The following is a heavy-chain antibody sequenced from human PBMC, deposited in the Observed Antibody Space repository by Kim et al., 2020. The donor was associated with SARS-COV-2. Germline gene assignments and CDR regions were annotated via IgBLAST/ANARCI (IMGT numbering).Heavy chain of an antibody. D-gene: IGHD2-15*01. V-gene: IGHV3-30*07. CDR3: ARDGGGSHSSEIYYFDS. Sequence: VKGRLTISRDNSKNTLYLQMNSLRAEDTAVYYCARDGGGSHSSEIYYFDSWGQGTLVTVSS. J-gene: IGHJ4*02.